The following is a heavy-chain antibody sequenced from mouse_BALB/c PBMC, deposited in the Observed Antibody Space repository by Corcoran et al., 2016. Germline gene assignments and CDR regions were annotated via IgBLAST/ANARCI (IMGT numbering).Heavy chain of an antibody. D-gene: IGHD1-1*01. CDR3: AITTVVATFAY. CDR1: GYTFTNYG. Sequence: QIQLVQSGPELKKPGETVKISCKASGYTFTNYGMNWVKQAPGKGLKWMGWINTYTGEPTYADDFKGRFAFSLETSASTAYLQINNLKNEDTDTYFCAITTVVATFAYWGQGTLVTVSA. V-gene: IGHV9-3-1*01. J-gene: IGHJ3*01. CDR2: INTYTGEP.